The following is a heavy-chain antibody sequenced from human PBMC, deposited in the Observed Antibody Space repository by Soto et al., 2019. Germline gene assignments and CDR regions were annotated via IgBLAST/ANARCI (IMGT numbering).Heavy chain of an antibody. V-gene: IGHV4-31*03. J-gene: IGHJ4*02. CDR3: ARLASLGGTWYFDY. CDR1: GGSISSGGYY. Sequence: SETLSLTCTVSGGSISSGGYYWSWIRQHPGKGLEWIGYIYYSGSTYYNPSLKSRVTISVDTSKDQFSLKLSSVTAADTAVYYCARLASLGGTWYFDYWGQGTLVTVSS. D-gene: IGHD3-10*01. CDR2: IYYSGST.